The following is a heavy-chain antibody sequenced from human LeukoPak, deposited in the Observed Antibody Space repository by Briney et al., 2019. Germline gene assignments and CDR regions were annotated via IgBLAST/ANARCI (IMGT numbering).Heavy chain of an antibody. D-gene: IGHD2-15*01. CDR1: GGTFSGYY. Sequence: PSETLSLTCAVYGGTFSGYYWSWIRQPPGKGLEWIGEINPGGSTNYNPSLESRLTISVDPSKNQFSLKLTSVTAAGTAIYYCAREDCSGGACTNFDYWGQGTLVTVSS. CDR2: INPGGST. J-gene: IGHJ4*02. V-gene: IGHV4-34*01. CDR3: AREDCSGGACTNFDY.